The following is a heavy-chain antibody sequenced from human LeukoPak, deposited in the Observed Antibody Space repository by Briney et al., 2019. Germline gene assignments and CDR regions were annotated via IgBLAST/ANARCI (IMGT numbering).Heavy chain of an antibody. J-gene: IGHJ6*04. V-gene: IGHV3-30-3*01. D-gene: IGHD6-19*01. CDR3: AKDPVAGFHYHYYYGMDV. CDR2: ISYDGSNK. CDR1: GFTFSSYA. Sequence: GGSLRLSCAASGFTFSSYAMHWVRQAPGKGLEWVAVISYDGSNKYYADSVKGRFTISRDNSKNTLYLQMNSLRAEDTAVYYCAKDPVAGFHYHYYYGMDVWGKGTTVTVSS.